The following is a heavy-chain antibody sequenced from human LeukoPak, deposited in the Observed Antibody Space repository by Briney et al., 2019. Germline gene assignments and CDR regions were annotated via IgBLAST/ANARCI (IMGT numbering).Heavy chain of an antibody. CDR2: IYHSGST. Sequence: SETLSLTCAVSCGSISSGGYSWSWIRQPPGKGLEWIGYIYHSGSTYYNPSLKSRVTISVDRSKNQFSLKLSSVTAADTAVYYCARAVQASLQPRFDPWGQGTLVTVSS. CDR1: CGSISSGGYS. CDR3: ARAVQASLQPRFDP. D-gene: IGHD1-1*01. V-gene: IGHV4-30-2*01. J-gene: IGHJ5*02.